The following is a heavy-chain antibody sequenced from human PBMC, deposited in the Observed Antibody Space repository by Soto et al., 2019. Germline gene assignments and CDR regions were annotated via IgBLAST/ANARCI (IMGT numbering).Heavy chain of an antibody. J-gene: IGHJ5*02. CDR3: ARVGGYDSSGYYGDWFDP. CDR2: IYYSGST. CDR1: GGSISSGDYY. D-gene: IGHD3-22*01. V-gene: IGHV4-30-4*01. Sequence: PSETLSLTCTVSGGSISSGDYYWSWIRQPPGKGLEWIGYIYYSGSTYYNPSLKSRVTISVDTSKNQFSLKLSSVTAADTAVYYCARVGGYDSSGYYGDWFDPWGQGTLVTVSS.